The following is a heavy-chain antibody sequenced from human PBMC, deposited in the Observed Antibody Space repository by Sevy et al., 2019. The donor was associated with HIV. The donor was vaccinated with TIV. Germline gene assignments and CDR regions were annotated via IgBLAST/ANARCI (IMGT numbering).Heavy chain of an antibody. Sequence: GGSLRLSCVASGFTFSSYEMNWVRQAPGKGLEWVSHISNSGSIIYYEDSVKGRFTISRDNAKNSLYLQMNSLRAEDTAVYYCAREDVSRQYFQYWGQGTLVTVSS. CDR2: ISNSGSII. CDR3: AREDVSRQYFQY. CDR1: GFTFSSYE. V-gene: IGHV3-48*03. J-gene: IGHJ1*01.